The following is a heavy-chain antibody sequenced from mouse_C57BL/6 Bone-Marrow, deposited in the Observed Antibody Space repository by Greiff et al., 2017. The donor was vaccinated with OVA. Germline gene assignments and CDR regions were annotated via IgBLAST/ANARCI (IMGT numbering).Heavy chain of an antibody. D-gene: IGHD2-4*01. CDR2: ISGGGGNT. V-gene: IGHV5-9*01. CDR3: ARHGYDYDVSAWFAY. CDR1: GFTFSSYT. J-gene: IGHJ3*01. Sequence: DVMLVESGGGLVKPGGSLKLSCAASGFTFSSYTMSWVRQTPEKRLEWVATISGGGGNTYYPDSVKGRFTISRDNAKNTLYLQMSSLRSEDTALYYSARHGYDYDVSAWFAYWGQGTLVTVSA.